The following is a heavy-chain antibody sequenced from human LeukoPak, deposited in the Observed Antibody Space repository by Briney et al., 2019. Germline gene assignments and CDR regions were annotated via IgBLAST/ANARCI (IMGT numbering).Heavy chain of an antibody. CDR1: GFTVSSNY. CDR3: AGSSGYYGPDAFDI. D-gene: IGHD3-22*01. V-gene: IGHV3-53*01. Sequence: GGSLRLSCAASGFTVSSNYMSWVRQAPGKGLEWVSVIYSGGSTYYADSVKGRFTISRGNSKNTLYLQMNSLRAEDTAVYYCAGSSGYYGPDAFDIWGQGTMVTVSS. J-gene: IGHJ3*02. CDR2: IYSGGST.